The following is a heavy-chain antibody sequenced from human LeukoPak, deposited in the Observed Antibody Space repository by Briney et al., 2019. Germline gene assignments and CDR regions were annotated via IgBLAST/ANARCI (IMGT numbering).Heavy chain of an antibody. CDR2: IKTKTDGGTT. CDR3: TTNLAGPVRATVTRRVITYFDY. J-gene: IGHJ4*02. V-gene: IGHV3-15*01. D-gene: IGHD3-10*01. Sequence: GGSLRLSCAASGFTFSNAWMTWVRQAPGKGLEWVGLIKTKTDGGTTDYAAPVEGRFTISRDDSKNTLYLQMNSLKTEDTAVYYCTTNLAGPVRATVTRRVITYFDYWGQGILVTVSS. CDR1: GFTFSNAW.